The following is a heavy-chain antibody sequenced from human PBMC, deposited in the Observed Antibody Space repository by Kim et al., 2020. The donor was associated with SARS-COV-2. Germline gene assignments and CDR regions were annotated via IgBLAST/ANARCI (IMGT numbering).Heavy chain of an antibody. CDR3: AGGGEEGIAAAGKDY. D-gene: IGHD6-13*01. V-gene: IGHV4-4*02. Sequence: SETLSLTCAVSGGSISSSNWWSWVRQPPGKGLEWIGEIYHSGSTNYNPSLKSRVTISVDKSKNQFSLKLSSVTAADTAVYYCAGGGEEGIAAAGKDYWGQGTLVTVSS. CDR2: IYHSGST. J-gene: IGHJ4*02. CDR1: GGSISSSNW.